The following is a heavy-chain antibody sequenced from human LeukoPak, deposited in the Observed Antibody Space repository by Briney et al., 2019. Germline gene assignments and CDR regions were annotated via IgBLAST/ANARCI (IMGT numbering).Heavy chain of an antibody. CDR3: ARGRYSSGYFFFDY. CDR1: GGSISSYY. D-gene: IGHD5-18*01. CDR2: IYYSGST. J-gene: IGHJ4*02. Sequence: PESLSLTCTVSGGSISSYYWSWIRQPPGKGLEWLGYIYYSGSTNYNPYLKSRVTISVDTSKSQFSLKLSSVTAADTAVYYCARGRYSSGYFFFDYWGQGTLVTVSS. V-gene: IGHV4-59*01.